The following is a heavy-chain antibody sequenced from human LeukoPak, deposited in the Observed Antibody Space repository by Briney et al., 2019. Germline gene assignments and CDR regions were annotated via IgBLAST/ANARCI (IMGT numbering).Heavy chain of an antibody. J-gene: IGHJ4*02. V-gene: IGHV4-30-2*01. D-gene: IGHD4-17*01. Sequence: PSETLSLTCTVSGGSISSGGYYWSWIRQPPGKGLEWIGYIYHSGSTYYNPSLKSRVTISVDRSKNQFSLKLSSVTAADTAVYYCATVSYGDYEYYFDYWGQGTLVTVSS. CDR1: GGSISSGGYY. CDR3: ATVSYGDYEYYFDY. CDR2: IYHSGST.